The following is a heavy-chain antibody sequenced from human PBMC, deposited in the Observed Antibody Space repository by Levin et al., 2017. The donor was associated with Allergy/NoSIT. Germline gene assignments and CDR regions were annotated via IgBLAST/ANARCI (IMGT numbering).Heavy chain of an antibody. V-gene: IGHV3-20*01. CDR1: GFTFDDYG. J-gene: IGHJ4*02. CDR2: INWNGGST. D-gene: IGHD1-26*01. Sequence: GESLKISCAASGFTFDDYGMSWVRQAPGKGLEWVSGINWNGGSTGYADSVKGRFTISRDNAKNSLYLQMNSLRAEDTALYHCARVASVGATYYFDYWGQGTLVTVSS. CDR3: ARVASVGATYYFDY.